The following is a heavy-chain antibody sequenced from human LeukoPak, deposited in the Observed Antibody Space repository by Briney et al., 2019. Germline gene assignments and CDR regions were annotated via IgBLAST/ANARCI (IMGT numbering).Heavy chain of an antibody. Sequence: SETLSLTCTVSGGSISTSNYYWGWIRQPPGKGLEWIGEINHSGSTNYNPSLKSRVTISVDTSKNQFSLKLSSVTAADTAVYYCARVRGYYYKYFDYWGQGTLVTVSS. CDR3: ARVRGYYYKYFDY. CDR2: INHSGST. D-gene: IGHD3-22*01. CDR1: GGSISTSNYY. V-gene: IGHV4-39*07. J-gene: IGHJ4*02.